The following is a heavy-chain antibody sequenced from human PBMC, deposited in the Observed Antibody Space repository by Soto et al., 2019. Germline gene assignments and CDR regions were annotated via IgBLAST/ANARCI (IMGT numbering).Heavy chain of an antibody. CDR2: IYHSGST. CDR3: ARLGAYYQSLDT. J-gene: IGHJ5*01. V-gene: IGHV4-30-2*01. CDR1: GGSMSSCGYF. Sequence: SETLSLNCAVSGGSMSSCGYFWSWIRQPPGKGLEWIGYIYHSGSTYYNPSLKSRVTISVDRSKNQFSLKLNSVTAADTAVYYCARLGAYYQSLDTWG. D-gene: IGHD2-21*01.